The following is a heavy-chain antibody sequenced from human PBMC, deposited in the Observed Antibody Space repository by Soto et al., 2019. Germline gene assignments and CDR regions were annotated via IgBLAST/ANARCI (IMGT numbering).Heavy chain of an antibody. CDR2: IDPSDSYT. V-gene: IGHV5-10-1*01. CDR3: ARLIAAAEDYXXYXMDV. J-gene: IGHJ6*02. D-gene: IGHD6-13*01. Sequence: PGESLKISCKGSGYSFTSYWISWVRQMPGKGLEWMGRIDPSDSYTNYSPSFQGHVTISADKSISTAYLQWSSLKASDTAMYYCARLIAAAEDYXXYXMDVXGQXTTVTVSS. CDR1: GYSFTSYW.